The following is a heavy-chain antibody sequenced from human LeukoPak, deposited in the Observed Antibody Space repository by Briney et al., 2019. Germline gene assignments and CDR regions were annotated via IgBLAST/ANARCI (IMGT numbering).Heavy chain of an antibody. CDR3: ARVAVVRGAIDY. D-gene: IGHD3-10*01. CDR1: GGSISSYY. J-gene: IGHJ4*02. V-gene: IGHV4-59*01. CDR2: IYYSGST. Sequence: SETLSLTCTVSGGSISSYYWTWIRQPPGKGLEWLGYIYYSGSTNYNPSLKSRVTISLDTSKNQFSLRLTSVTAADTAVYYCARVAVVRGAIDYWGQGTLVTVSS.